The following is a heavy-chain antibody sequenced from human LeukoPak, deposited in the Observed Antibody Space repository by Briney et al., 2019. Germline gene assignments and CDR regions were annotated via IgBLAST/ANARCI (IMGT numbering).Heavy chain of an antibody. D-gene: IGHD3-22*01. CDR1: GFSFSRAW. J-gene: IGHJ4*02. Sequence: PGGSLRLSCAASGFSFSRAWMSWVRQAPGKGLEWVGRIKSKSDGGTTDYAAPVKGRFTISRDNAKNSLYLQMNSLRAEDTAVYYCARHAFTYYYDSSGVFDYWGQGTLVTVSS. CDR3: ARHAFTYYYDSSGVFDY. CDR2: IKSKSDGGTT. V-gene: IGHV3-15*01.